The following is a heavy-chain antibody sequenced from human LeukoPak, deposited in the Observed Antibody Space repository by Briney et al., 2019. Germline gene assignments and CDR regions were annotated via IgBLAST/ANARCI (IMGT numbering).Heavy chain of an antibody. CDR1: GFTFSSYA. Sequence: GGSLRLSCAASGFTFSSYAMSWVRQAPGQGLEWVSAISGSGGSTYYADSVKGRFTISRDNSKNTLYLQMNSLRAEDTAVYYCAKVGFCSSTSCYRWRGRSDYWGQGTLVTVSS. J-gene: IGHJ4*02. D-gene: IGHD2-2*02. CDR3: AKVGFCSSTSCYRWRGRSDY. V-gene: IGHV3-23*01. CDR2: ISGSGGST.